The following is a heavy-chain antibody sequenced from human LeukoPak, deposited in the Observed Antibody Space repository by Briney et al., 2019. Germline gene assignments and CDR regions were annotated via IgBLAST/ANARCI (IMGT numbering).Heavy chain of an antibody. D-gene: IGHD3-22*01. J-gene: IGHJ4*02. V-gene: IGHV3-53*01. CDR2: IYTGGNT. CDR1: GFTVDSNY. CDR3: ARGDDSGYYDYFDY. Sequence: GGSLRLSCAASGFTVDSNYLSWVRQAPGKGLEWVSTIYTGGNTYYAASVKSRFTISRDFSKNTVFLHMNSLRAEDTAMYYCARGDDSGYYDYFDYWGQGALVTVFS.